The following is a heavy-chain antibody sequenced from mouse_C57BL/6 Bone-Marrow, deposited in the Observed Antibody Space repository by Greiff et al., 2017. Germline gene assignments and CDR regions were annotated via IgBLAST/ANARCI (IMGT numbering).Heavy chain of an antibody. J-gene: IGHJ3*01. D-gene: IGHD1-1*01. CDR3: ARVTTVVAPFAY. CDR1: GYTFTDYY. Sequence: EVQLQQSGPVLVKPGASVKMSCKASGYTFTDYYMNWVKQSHGKSLEWIGVINPYNGGTSYNQKFKGKATLTVDKSSSTAYMALNSLTSEDSAVYYCARVTTVVAPFAYWGQGTLVTVSA. V-gene: IGHV1-19*01. CDR2: INPYNGGT.